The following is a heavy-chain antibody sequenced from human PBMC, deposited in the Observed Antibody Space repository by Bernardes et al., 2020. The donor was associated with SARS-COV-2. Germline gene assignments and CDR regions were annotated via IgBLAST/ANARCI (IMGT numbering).Heavy chain of an antibody. CDR3: ARGYGGNYYYGMDV. D-gene: IGHD4-17*01. V-gene: IGHV3-48*01. J-gene: IGHJ6*02. CDR1: GFTFRSYN. CDR2: ISSSSSTI. Sequence: GGSLRLSCAASGFTFRSYNMNWVRQAPGKGLEWVSYISSSSSTIYYADSVKGRFTISRDNSKNTLYLQMNSLRAEDTAVYYCARGYGGNYYYGMDVWGQGTTVTVSS.